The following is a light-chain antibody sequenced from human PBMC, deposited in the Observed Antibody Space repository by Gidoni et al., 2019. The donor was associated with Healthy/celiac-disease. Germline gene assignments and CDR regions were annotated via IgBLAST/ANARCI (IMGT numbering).Light chain of an antibody. CDR1: QSVSSY. CDR3: QQRSNWPLT. V-gene: IGKV3-11*01. J-gene: IGKJ4*01. CDR2: DAS. Sequence: LFTQSPSTLSLSPGARATISCRASQSVSSYLAWYQQKPGQAPRLLIYDASNRATGIPARFSGSGSGTDFTLTISSLEPEDFAVYYCQQRSNWPLTFGGGTKVEIK.